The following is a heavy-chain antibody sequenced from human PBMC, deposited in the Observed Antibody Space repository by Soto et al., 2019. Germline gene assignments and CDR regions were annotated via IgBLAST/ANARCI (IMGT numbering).Heavy chain of an antibody. V-gene: IGHV3-23*01. Sequence: GGALRLSCAASGFTFSSFAISWVRQTPGKGLVWVSAISGSGDTTYYADSVKGRFTISRDNSKNTLSLQMNSLSVDDTAVYYCAKDHFGSGTYYSLIDSWGQGTLVTVSS. CDR1: GFTFSSFA. J-gene: IGHJ4*02. D-gene: IGHD3-10*01. CDR2: ISGSGDTT. CDR3: AKDHFGSGTYYSLIDS.